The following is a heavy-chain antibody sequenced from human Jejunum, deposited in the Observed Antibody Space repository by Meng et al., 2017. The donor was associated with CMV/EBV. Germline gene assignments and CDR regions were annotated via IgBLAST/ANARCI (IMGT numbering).Heavy chain of an antibody. Sequence: GDSNSSVDSYWSWSRQPPGKGLEWIGYIYESGSTSYNPSLESRVTISVDTSKNQFSLKVMSVTAADTAVYYCAREGTNSYYFDYWGQGTLVTVSS. CDR3: AREGTNSYYFDY. D-gene: IGHD1-14*01. CDR2: IYESGST. J-gene: IGHJ4*02. V-gene: IGHV4-30-4*01. CDR1: GDSNSSVDSY.